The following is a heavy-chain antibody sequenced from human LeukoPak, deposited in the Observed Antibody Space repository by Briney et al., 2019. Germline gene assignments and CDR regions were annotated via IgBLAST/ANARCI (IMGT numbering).Heavy chain of an antibody. D-gene: IGHD1-14*01. J-gene: IGHJ6*02. V-gene: IGHV3-74*01. CDR3: ARVRTRYYGMDV. CDR1: GFTFSSYW. Sequence: PGGSLRLSCAASGFTFSSYWMHWVRQAPGKGLVWVSRINSDGSSTSYADSVKGRFTISRDNAKNTLYLQMDSLRAEDTAVYYCARVRTRYYGMDVWGQGTTVTVSS. CDR2: INSDGSST.